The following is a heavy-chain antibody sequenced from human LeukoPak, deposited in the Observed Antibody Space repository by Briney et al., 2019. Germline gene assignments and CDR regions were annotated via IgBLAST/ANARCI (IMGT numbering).Heavy chain of an antibody. Sequence: PGGSLRLSCAASGFTFSSYAMSWVRQAPGKGLEWVSAISGSGGSTYYTDSVKGRFTISRDNSKNTLYPQMNSLRAEDTAVYYCAKSDVVAATPFDYWGQGTLVTVSS. V-gene: IGHV3-23*01. D-gene: IGHD2-15*01. CDR3: AKSDVVAATPFDY. CDR1: GFTFSSYA. CDR2: ISGSGGST. J-gene: IGHJ4*02.